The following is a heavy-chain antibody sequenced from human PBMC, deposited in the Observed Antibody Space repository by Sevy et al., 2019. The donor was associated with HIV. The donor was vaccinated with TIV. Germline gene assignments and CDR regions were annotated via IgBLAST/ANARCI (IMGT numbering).Heavy chain of an antibody. D-gene: IGHD5-18*01. CDR2: ISYDGSNK. CDR1: GFTFSSYA. V-gene: IGHV3-30-3*01. J-gene: IGHJ4*02. CDR3: ASVQPRGNSYGYSDY. Sequence: GGSLRLSCAASGFTFSSYAMHWVRQAPGKGLEWVAVISYDGSNKYYADSVKGRFTISRDNSKNTRYLQMNSMRAEDTAVYYCASVQPRGNSYGYSDYWGQGTLVTVSS.